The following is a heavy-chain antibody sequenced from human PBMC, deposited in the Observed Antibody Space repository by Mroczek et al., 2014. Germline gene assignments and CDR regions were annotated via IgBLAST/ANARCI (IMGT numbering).Heavy chain of an antibody. CDR3: ARENDRWSTEPPHMKQGYYHLGWFDP. CDR1: GFTFSSFA. D-gene: IGHD3-3*01. V-gene: IGHV3-30-3*01. CDR2: ISYDGSNK. J-gene: IGHJ5*02. Sequence: QVQLVQSGGRAWVQPGRSLRLSCAASGFTFSSFAMHWVRQAPGKGLEWVAVISYDGSNKHNADSVKGRFTISRDNSKYTLYLEMNSLRAEDTAVYYCARENDRWSTEPPHMKQGYYHLGWFDPWGQGTLVTVSS.